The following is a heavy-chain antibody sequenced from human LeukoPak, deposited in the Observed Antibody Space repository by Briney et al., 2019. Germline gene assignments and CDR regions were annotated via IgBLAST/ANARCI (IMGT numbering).Heavy chain of an antibody. CDR2: IYYSGST. J-gene: IGHJ3*02. CDR3: SKEGYSTRGAFDI. Sequence: PPETLSLTCTVSGGSISSYYWSWIRQPPGKGLEWIGFIYYSGSTNYNPSLKSRVTISVDTSKNQFSLKLSSVTAADTAVYYCSKEGYSTRGAFDIWGQGTMVTVSS. CDR1: GGSISSYY. D-gene: IGHD6-13*01. V-gene: IGHV4-59*01.